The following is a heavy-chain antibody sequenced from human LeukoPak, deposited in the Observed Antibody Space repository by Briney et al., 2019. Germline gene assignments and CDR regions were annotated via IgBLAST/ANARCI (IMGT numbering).Heavy chain of an antibody. D-gene: IGHD6-13*01. V-gene: IGHV1-18*01. CDR3: ARDTDTLSSSDV. CDR1: GYTFTSYG. CDR2: ISAYNGNT. J-gene: IGHJ6*02. Sequence: ASVTVSCKASGYTFTSYGISWVRQAPGQGLEWMGWISAYNGNTNYAQKLQGRVTMTTDTSTSTAYMELRSLRSDDTAVYYCARDTDTLSSSDVWGQGTTVTVSS.